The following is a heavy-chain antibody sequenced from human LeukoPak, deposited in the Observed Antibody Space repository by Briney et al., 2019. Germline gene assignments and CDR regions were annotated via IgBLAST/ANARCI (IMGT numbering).Heavy chain of an antibody. CDR2: IYSSGST. CDR3: ARDYDKAFDY. CDR1: GASISTYH. Sequence: PETLSLPCTVSGASISTYHWSWIRQPAGKGLEWIGRIYSSGSTNYNPSLKSRVTMSVDTSRNQFSLKLSSGTAADTAVYYCARDYDKAFDYWGQGPLVTVSS. V-gene: IGHV4-4*07. D-gene: IGHD3-9*01. J-gene: IGHJ4*02.